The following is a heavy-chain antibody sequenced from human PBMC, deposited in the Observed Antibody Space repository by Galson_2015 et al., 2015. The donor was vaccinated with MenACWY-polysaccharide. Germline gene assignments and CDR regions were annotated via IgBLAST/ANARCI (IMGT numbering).Heavy chain of an antibody. V-gene: IGHV3-33*01. CDR2: IQYDGSKI. CDR3: AREGSRIVFHAFDT. Sequence: SLRLSCAASGSRFSHSGMHWVRQAPGKGLEWVAVIQYDGSKIIYAESVKGRFTISRDNSKNTLFLEMISLGAEDTAVYYCAREGSRIVFHAFDTWGQGTMVTVSS. J-gene: IGHJ3*02. CDR1: GSRFSHSG. D-gene: IGHD6-13*01.